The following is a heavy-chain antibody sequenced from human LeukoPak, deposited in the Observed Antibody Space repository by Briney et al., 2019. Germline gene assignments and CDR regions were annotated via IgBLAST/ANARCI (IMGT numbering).Heavy chain of an antibody. CDR1: GYTFADYF. V-gene: IGHV1-2*04. J-gene: IGHJ4*02. D-gene: IGHD1-26*01. Sequence: ASVKVSCKASGYTFADYFIHWVRQAPGQGLEWMGRINPNTGGAEYAPKFQGWVTMTRDTSISTAYEEVNRLISDDTAVYYCARDLTSTSNWEFDYWGQGTLVIVSS. CDR3: ARDLTSTSNWEFDY. CDR2: INPNTGGA.